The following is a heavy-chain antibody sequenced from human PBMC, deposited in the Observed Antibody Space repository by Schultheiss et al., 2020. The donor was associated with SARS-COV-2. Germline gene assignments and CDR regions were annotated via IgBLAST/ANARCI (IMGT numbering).Heavy chain of an antibody. CDR2: ISPHSGDT. CDR1: GYTFTSYG. J-gene: IGHJ4*02. V-gene: IGHV1-18*04. CDR3: ARDLTGDGDYAQGWEY. Sequence: ASVKVSCKASGYTFTSYGINWVRQAPGQGLEWMGWISPHSGDTNYAQKLQGRVTMTRDTSTTTVYMELSSLRSDDTAVYYCARDLTGDGDYAQGWEYWGQGTLVTVSS. D-gene: IGHD4-17*01.